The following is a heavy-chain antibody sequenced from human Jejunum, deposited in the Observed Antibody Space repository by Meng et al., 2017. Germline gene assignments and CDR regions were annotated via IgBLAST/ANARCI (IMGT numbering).Heavy chain of an antibody. CDR2: IFYLGST. V-gene: IGHV4-59*01. CDR3: VKDLGRSGRWYEGVRFDP. CDR1: GDSLSGNY. Sequence: SETLSLTCTVSGDSLSGNYYSWIRQPPGKGLEWIGYIFYLGSTNYNPSLNSRVTMSLDTSKNQFSLNLRSVTAADTAVYYCVKDLGRSGRWYEGVRFDPWGQGILVTVSS. D-gene: IGHD6-13*01. J-gene: IGHJ5*02.